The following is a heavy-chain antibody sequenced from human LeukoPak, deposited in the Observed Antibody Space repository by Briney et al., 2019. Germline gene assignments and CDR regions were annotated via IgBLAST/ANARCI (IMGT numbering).Heavy chain of an antibody. J-gene: IGHJ4*02. Sequence: GGSLRLSCAASGFTFSSYGMSWVRQAPGKGLEWVSAISGSGGSTYYADSVKGRFTISRDNSKNTLYLQMNSLRAEDTALYYCAREWGALRLPYFDYWGQGTLVTVSS. CDR3: AREWGALRLPYFDY. CDR1: GFTFSSYG. CDR2: ISGSGGST. V-gene: IGHV3-23*01. D-gene: IGHD5/OR15-5a*01.